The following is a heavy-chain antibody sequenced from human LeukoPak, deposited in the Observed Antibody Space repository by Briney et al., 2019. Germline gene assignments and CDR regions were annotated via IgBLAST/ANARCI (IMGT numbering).Heavy chain of an antibody. Sequence: ASVKVSCKASGGTFSSYAISWVRQAPGQGLEWMGGIIPIFGTANYAQKFQGRVTITTDESTSTAYMELSSLRSEDTAVYYCARGYCSSTSCPPGAYWGQGTLVTVSS. CDR3: ARGYCSSTSCPPGAY. CDR2: IIPIFGTA. CDR1: GGTFSSYA. D-gene: IGHD2-2*01. V-gene: IGHV1-69*05. J-gene: IGHJ4*02.